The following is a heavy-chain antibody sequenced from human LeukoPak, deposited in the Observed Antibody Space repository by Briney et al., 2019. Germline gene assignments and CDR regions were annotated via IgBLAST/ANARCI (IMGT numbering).Heavy chain of an antibody. CDR3: AKDLLPLGSGNYNFDH. Sequence: GGSLRLSCAGSGFTFGTHGMNWVRQAPGKGLEWVSSMSGSGLSTSYADSVKGRFTISRDNSKNTVYLQMNSLRAEDTAVYYCAKDLLPLGSGNYNFDHWGQRTLVTVSS. CDR2: MSGSGLST. V-gene: IGHV3-23*01. CDR1: GFTFGTHG. D-gene: IGHD3-22*01. J-gene: IGHJ4*02.